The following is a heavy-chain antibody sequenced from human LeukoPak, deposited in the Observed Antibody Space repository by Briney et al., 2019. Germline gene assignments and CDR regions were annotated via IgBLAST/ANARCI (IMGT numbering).Heavy chain of an antibody. Sequence: PSETLSLTCAVYGGSFSGYYWSWIRQPPGKGLEWIGEINHSGSTNYNPSLKSRVTISVDTSKNQFSLKLTSVTAADTAVYYCARFGSGWYYFDYWGQGTLVTVSS. CDR1: GGSFSGYY. J-gene: IGHJ4*02. CDR3: ARFGSGWYYFDY. V-gene: IGHV4-34*01. CDR2: INHSGST. D-gene: IGHD6-19*01.